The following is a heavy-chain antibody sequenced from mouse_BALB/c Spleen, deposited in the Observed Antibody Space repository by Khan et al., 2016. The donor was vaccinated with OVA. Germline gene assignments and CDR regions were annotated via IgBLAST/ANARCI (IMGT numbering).Heavy chain of an antibody. CDR2: IYPYNDDT. D-gene: IGHD1-1*01. V-gene: IGHV1S136*01. CDR1: GYTFIDYV. CDR3: ARSATDYYTMAY. J-gene: IGHJ4*01. Sequence: VQLQQSGPELVKPGASVKMSCKTSGYTFIDYVMHWVKQKPGQGLEWIGYIYPYNDDTESTEKFKGKATLTLDKSSTTAYMDLSSLTSADSAVYYCARSATDYYTMAYWGQGTSVTVSP.